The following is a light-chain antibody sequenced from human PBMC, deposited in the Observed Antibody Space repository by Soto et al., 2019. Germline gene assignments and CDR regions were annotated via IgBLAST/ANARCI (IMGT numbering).Light chain of an antibody. CDR3: SSYASSSTVV. V-gene: IGLV2-14*03. J-gene: IGLJ3*02. CDR2: DVS. CDR1: SSDVGGYNF. Sequence: QSALTQPASVSGSPGQSITISCTGTSSDVGGYNFVSWYQQHPGKAPKLMIYDVSRRPSGVSNRFSGSKSGNTASLTISGLQAEDEGDYYCSSYASSSTVVFGAGTKLTVL.